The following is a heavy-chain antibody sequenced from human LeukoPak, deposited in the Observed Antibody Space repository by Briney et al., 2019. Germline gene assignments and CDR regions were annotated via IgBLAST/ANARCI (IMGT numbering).Heavy chain of an antibody. J-gene: IGHJ4*02. V-gene: IGHV3-48*03. CDR3: ARNGNYDILTGYYTNSHFDY. CDR1: GFTFSSFE. D-gene: IGHD3-9*01. Sequence: GGSLRLSCAASGFTFSSFEMNWVRQAPGKGLEWVSHISSSGDTIFYADSMKGRFTISRDNAKNSLYLQMNSLRAEDTAVYYCARNGNYDILTGYYTNSHFDYWGQGTLVTVFS. CDR2: ISSSGDTI.